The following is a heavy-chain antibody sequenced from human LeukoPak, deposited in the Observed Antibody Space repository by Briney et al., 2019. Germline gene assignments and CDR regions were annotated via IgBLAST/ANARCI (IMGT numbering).Heavy chain of an antibody. V-gene: IGHV3-21*01. CDR3: AREVGAPPF. Sequence: GGSLRLSCAASGFTVSSFNMNWVRQAPGKGLEWVSSISSGSSYIYYADSVKGRFTISRDNAKNSLYLQMNSLRAEDTAVYYCAREVGAPPFWGQGTLVTVSS. D-gene: IGHD1-26*01. CDR2: ISSGSSYI. J-gene: IGHJ4*02. CDR1: GFTVSSFN.